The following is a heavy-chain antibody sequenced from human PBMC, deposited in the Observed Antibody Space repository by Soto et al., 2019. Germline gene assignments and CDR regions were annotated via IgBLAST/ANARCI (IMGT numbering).Heavy chain of an antibody. CDR3: ARDPGGPSGFDY. Sequence: GGPLRLSCAASGFTFSSYGMQWARQPPAKGLEWVAVIWYEGSNKYYADSVMGRFTISRANSKYTLYLQMNSRRAEHTALYYCARDPGGPSGFDYWGQGTLVAV. CDR2: IWYEGSNK. V-gene: IGHV3-33*01. D-gene: IGHD2-8*02. CDR1: GFTFSSYG. J-gene: IGHJ4*02.